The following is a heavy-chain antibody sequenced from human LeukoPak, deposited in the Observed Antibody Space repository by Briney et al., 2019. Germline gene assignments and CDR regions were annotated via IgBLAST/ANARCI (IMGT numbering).Heavy chain of an antibody. D-gene: IGHD6-13*01. CDR3: ASTSGGIIVAAGTEGDY. J-gene: IGHJ4*02. CDR2: ISYDGSNK. Sequence: GGSLRLSCAASGFFSGYAMHWVRQAPGKGLEWVAVISYDGSNKYYADSVKGRFTISRDNAKNSLYLQMNSLRAEDTAVYYCASTSGGIIVAAGTEGDYWGQGTLVTVSS. V-gene: IGHV3-30-3*01. CDR1: GFFSGYA.